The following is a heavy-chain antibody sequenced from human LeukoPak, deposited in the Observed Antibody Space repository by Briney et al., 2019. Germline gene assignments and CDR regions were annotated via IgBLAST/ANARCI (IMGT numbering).Heavy chain of an antibody. CDR3: ARGLYSYGHFPLGFDY. J-gene: IGHJ4*02. D-gene: IGHD5-18*01. CDR2: IYYSGST. Sequence: QVQLQESGPGLVKPSETLSLTCTVSGGSISSYYWSWIRQPPGKGLEWIGYIYYSGSTNYNPSLKSRVTISVDTSKNQFSLKLSSVTAADTAVYYCARGLYSYGHFPLGFDYWGQGTLVTVSS. CDR1: GGSISSYY. V-gene: IGHV4-59*01.